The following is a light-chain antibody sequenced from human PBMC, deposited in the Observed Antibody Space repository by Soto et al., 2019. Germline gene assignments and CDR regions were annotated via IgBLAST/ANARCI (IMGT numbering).Light chain of an antibody. Sequence: ETVMTQSPATLSISPGERTALSCRARQSLNSDLAWYQQKPGQAPRLLIYGASTRATGIPGRFSGSGSGTEFTLTISSLQSEDFAVYYCQQYNIWPLTFGGGTKVDIK. CDR3: QQYNIWPLT. CDR1: QSLNSD. CDR2: GAS. V-gene: IGKV3-15*01. J-gene: IGKJ4*01.